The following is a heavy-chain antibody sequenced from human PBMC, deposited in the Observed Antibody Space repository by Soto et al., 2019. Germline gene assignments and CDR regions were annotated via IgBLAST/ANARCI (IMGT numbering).Heavy chain of an antibody. D-gene: IGHD6-13*01. CDR1: GVSISSSSYY. V-gene: IGHV4-39*01. Sequence: PSETLSLTCTVSGVSISSSSYYWGWIRQPPGKGLEWIGSIYYSGSTYYNPSLKSRVTISVDTSKNQFSLKLSSVTAADTAVYYCARRGSSSWYGYWGQGTRVTVSS. CDR2: IYYSGST. CDR3: ARRGSSSWYGY. J-gene: IGHJ4*02.